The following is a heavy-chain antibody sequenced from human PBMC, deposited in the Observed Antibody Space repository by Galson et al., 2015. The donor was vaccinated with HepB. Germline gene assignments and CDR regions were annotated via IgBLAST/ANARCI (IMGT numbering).Heavy chain of an antibody. CDR2: ISPHNGNT. CDR3: AREKNFLGSYYDTSGYFPDF. CDR1: GYLFTRFG. D-gene: IGHD3-22*01. V-gene: IGHV1-18*01. Sequence: SVKVSCKASGYLFTRFGVSWVRQAPGQGLEWMGWISPHNGNTNYAQKFQGRVTLTTDTSTTTAYMELRSLRSDDTAVYFCAREKNFLGSYYDTSGYFPDFWGQGTLVTVSS. J-gene: IGHJ4*02.